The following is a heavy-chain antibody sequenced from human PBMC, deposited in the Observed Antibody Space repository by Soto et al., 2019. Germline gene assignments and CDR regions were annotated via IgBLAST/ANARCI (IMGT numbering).Heavy chain of an antibody. V-gene: IGHV3-30-3*01. CDR1: GFTFSSYA. CDR2: ISYDGSNK. Sequence: GGSLRLSCAASGFTFSSYAMHWVRQAPGKGLEWVAVISYDGSNKYYADSVKGRFTISRDNSKNTLYLQMNSLRAEDTAVYYCARDRGRGGYSYGYTSYWGQGTLVTVSS. J-gene: IGHJ4*02. D-gene: IGHD5-18*01. CDR3: ARDRGRGGYSYGYTSY.